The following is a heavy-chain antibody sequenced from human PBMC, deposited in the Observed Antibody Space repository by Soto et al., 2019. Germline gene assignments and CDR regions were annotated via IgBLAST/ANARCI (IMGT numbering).Heavy chain of an antibody. J-gene: IGHJ4*02. V-gene: IGHV4-30-2*01. CDR2: IYHSVST. Sequence: SETLSLTCAVSGGSISSGGYSWGWIRQPPGKGLEWIGYIYHSVSTYYNPSLKSRVTISVDRSKNQFSLRRSCLTAADTALCSCARVPDYWGQGTLVTLSS. CDR3: ARVPDY. CDR1: GGSISSGGYS.